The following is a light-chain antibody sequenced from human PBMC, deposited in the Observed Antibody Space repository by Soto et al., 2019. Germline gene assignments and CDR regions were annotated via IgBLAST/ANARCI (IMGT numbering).Light chain of an antibody. V-gene: IGKV3-20*01. CDR2: GAS. CDR3: QRFGASPPWT. J-gene: IGKJ1*01. CDR1: QNVDSNY. Sequence: EIVLTQSPCTLALSPVGGATLSCSAIQNVDSNYLAWYQQKPGQAPRIILFGASGRATGIPDRFSGSGSGTDFTLTITRLEPEDFAVYYCQRFGASPPWTFGQGTKADIK.